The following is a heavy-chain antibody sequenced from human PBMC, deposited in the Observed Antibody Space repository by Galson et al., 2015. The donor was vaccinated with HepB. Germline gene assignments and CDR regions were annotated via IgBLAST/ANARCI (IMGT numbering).Heavy chain of an antibody. J-gene: IGHJ6*02. CDR3: VPGEAAATLDV. CDR1: AFTFSSYS. CDR2: ISSSSSYI. V-gene: IGHV3-21*01. Sequence: SLRLSCAASAFTFSSYSMNWVRQAPGKGLEWVSSISSSSSYIYYADSVKGRFTISRDNVKNSLYRQMHSLRAENTAVNYCVPGEAAATLDVWGQGTTDTVSS. D-gene: IGHD6-13*01.